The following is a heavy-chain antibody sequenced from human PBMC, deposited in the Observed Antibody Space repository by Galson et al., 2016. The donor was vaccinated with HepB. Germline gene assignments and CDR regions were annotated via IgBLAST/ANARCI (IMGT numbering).Heavy chain of an antibody. CDR2: INQDRSEK. CDR1: GFTLRSYW. Sequence: SLRLSCAASGFTLRSYWMSWVRQAPGKGLEWVANINQDRSEKYSVDSVKGRFTISRDNGKNSLYLQMSSLRVEDAGVYYCARRLDTQRRIAGWGWGMDVWGQGTTVTVS. V-gene: IGHV3-7*01. J-gene: IGHJ6*02. CDR3: ARRLDTQRRIAGWGWGMDV. D-gene: IGHD6-19*01.